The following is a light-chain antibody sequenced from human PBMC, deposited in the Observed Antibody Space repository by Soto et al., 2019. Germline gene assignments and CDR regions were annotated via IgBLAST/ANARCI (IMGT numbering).Light chain of an antibody. CDR1: MRDVGAYNL. CDR2: EVT. J-gene: IGLJ2*01. V-gene: IGLV2-14*01. CDR3: SSYTTNITPVV. Sequence: QSVLTQPASVSGSAGQSITISCSGTMRDVGAYNLVSWYQQHPGTAPKLLISEVTNRPSGVSNRFSGSKSGNTASLTISGLQAEDEADYYCSSYTTNITPVVFGGGTKVTVL.